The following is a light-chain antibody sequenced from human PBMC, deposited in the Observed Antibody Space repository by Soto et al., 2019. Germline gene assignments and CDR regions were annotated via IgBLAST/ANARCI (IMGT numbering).Light chain of an antibody. CDR1: RYNIGSNT. CDR2: SNN. V-gene: IGLV1-44*01. CDR3: AAWDDSLNGVV. J-gene: IGLJ2*01. Sequence: QSVLTKPPSSSGTPGQRVTISCSGSRYNIGSNTVNWYQQLPGTAPKLLIYSNNQRPSGVPDRFSGSKSGTSASLAISGLQSEDEADYYCAAWDDSLNGVVFGGGTKVTVL.